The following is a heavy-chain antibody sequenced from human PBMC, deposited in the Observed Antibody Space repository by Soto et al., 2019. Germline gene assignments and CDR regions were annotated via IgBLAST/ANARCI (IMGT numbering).Heavy chain of an antibody. CDR1: GFIVSSHH. J-gene: IGHJ4*02. V-gene: IGHV3-53*01. D-gene: IGHD2-2*03. CDR3: ATGVDIAKAGY. CDR2: IYPAGDT. Sequence: PGGSLRLSCAASGFIVSSHHMTWVRQAPGRGPEWVSTIYPAGDTFYADSVKGRFTMSRDNSKNMVYLQVNSLRAEDTAVYYCATGVDIAKAGYWGQGTLVTVSS.